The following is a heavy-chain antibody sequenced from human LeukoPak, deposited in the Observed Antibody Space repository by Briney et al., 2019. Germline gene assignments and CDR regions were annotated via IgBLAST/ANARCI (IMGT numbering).Heavy chain of an antibody. D-gene: IGHD1-20*01. CDR2: IKRDGSVK. J-gene: IGHJ4*02. V-gene: IGHV3-7*01. CDR1: GFTFSSYW. CDR3: ARLSGGITVFDL. Sequence: GGPLRLSCAASGFTFSSYWMSWVRQAPGKGLEWVASIKRDGSVKKYVDSVQGRFTVSRDNTKNSLYLQMNSLRADDTAVYYCARLSGGITVFDLWGQGTLVTVSS.